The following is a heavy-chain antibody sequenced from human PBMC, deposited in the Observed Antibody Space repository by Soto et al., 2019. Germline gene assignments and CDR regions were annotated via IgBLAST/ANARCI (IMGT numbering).Heavy chain of an antibody. CDR3: ARDKASSSSRGVYYYYYGMDV. D-gene: IGHD6-6*01. Sequence: QVQLVQSGAEVKKPGASVKVSCKASGYTFTSYGISWVRQAPGQGLEWMGWISAYNGNTNYAQKLQGRVTMTTDTSRSTAYMEPRSLRSDDTAVYYCARDKASSSSRGVYYYYYGMDVWGQGTTVTVSS. V-gene: IGHV1-18*01. CDR1: GYTFTSYG. J-gene: IGHJ6*02. CDR2: ISAYNGNT.